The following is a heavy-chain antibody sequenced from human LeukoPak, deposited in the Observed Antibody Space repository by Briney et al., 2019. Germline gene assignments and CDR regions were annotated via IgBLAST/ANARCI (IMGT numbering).Heavy chain of an antibody. V-gene: IGHV3-23*01. J-gene: IGHJ5*01. CDR3: AKDRPNSHENSGHYYGRDGDS. D-gene: IGHD3-22*01. CDR2: MCGTAGCT. Sequence: GGSLRLSCQASGFTFYMYAMSWVRQAPGKGLEWVASMCGTAGCTFYPDSVKGRFTISRDNSKNILYLQMNSLRAEDTAIYYYAKDRPNSHENSGHYYGRDGDSSGQGTLVTVSS. CDR1: GFTFYMYA.